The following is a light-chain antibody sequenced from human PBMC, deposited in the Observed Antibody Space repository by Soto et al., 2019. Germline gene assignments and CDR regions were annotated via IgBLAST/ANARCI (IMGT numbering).Light chain of an antibody. J-gene: IGKJ1*01. V-gene: IGKV3-20*01. CDR2: GAS. Sequence: EIVLTQSVCTVSLSTEERATLSCRASQSVSSSYLAWYQQKPGQAPRLLIYGASSRATGIPDRFSGSGSGTDFTLTISRLEPEDFAVYYCQQYGSSPLTFGQGTKVDIK. CDR3: QQYGSSPLT. CDR1: QSVSSSY.